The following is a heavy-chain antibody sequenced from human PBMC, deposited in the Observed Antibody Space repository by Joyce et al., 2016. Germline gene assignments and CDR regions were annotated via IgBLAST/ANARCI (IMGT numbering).Heavy chain of an antibody. J-gene: IGHJ5*02. CDR3: VRGISARPGGPNWFDP. CDR1: GFSFSGYW. Sequence: EVQLVESGGGLVQPGGSLRLSCAASGFSFSGYWIHWVRQAPGKGRVWGSRINTDGSSTRFADSVKGRFTISRDNAKNTLYLQMNSLRAEDTAVYYGVRGISARPGGPNWFDPWGQGTLVTVSS. CDR2: INTDGSST. V-gene: IGHV3-74*01. D-gene: IGHD6-6*01.